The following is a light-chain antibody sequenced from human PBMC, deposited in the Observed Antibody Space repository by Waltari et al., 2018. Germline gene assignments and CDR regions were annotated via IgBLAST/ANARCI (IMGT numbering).Light chain of an antibody. CDR2: EVS. J-gene: IGLJ1*01. CDR1: SSDAGGYNY. V-gene: IGLV2-14*01. CDR3: SSYTSSSTLGV. Sequence: QSALTQPASVSGSPGQSITISCTGTSSDAGGYNYVSWYQQHPGKAPKLMIYEVSKRPSGVSHRFSGSKSGNTASLTISGLQAEDEADYYCSSYTSSSTLGVFGTGTKVTVL.